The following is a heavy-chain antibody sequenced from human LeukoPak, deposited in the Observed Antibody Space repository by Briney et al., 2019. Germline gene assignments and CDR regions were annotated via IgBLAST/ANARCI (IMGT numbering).Heavy chain of an antibody. J-gene: IGHJ6*03. V-gene: IGHV4-38-2*02. CDR1: TYSISNSLY. CDR3: ARGTYGYYMDV. D-gene: IGHD4-17*01. CDR2: IDRSGST. Sequence: PSETLSLTCSGSTYSISNSLYWGWLRQPPGKGLEWIGSIDRSGSTFYNPSLKSRVTISLDTSTNQFSLKLSSVTAADTAVYFCARGTYGYYMDVWGKGTTVTVSS.